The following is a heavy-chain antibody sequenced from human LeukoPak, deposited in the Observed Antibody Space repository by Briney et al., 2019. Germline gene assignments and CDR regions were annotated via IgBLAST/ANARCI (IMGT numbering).Heavy chain of an antibody. D-gene: IGHD3-16*01. V-gene: IGHV3-30*02. Sequence: GGSLRLSCAASGFSFSNSAMHWVRQAPGKGLEWVAFIRYDGTNKYYADSVKGRFTISRDNSKNTLYLQMNSLRAEDTAVYYCAKDKIWGEDYFDYWGQGTLVTVSS. CDR2: IRYDGTNK. J-gene: IGHJ4*02. CDR1: GFSFSNSA. CDR3: AKDKIWGEDYFDY.